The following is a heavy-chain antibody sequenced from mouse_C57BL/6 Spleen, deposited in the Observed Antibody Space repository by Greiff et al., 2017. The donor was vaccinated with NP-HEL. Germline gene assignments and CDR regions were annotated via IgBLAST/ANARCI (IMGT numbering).Heavy chain of an antibody. J-gene: IGHJ2*01. CDR3: ARMITNYFDY. CDR1: GYAFSSYW. CDR2: IYPGDGDT. V-gene: IGHV1-80*01. Sequence: VKLVESGAELVKPGASVKISCKASGYAFSSYWMNWVKQRPGKGLEWIGQIYPGDGDTNYNGKFKGKATLTADKSSSTAYMQLSSLTSEDSAVYFCARMITNYFDYWGQGTTLTVSS. D-gene: IGHD2-4*01.